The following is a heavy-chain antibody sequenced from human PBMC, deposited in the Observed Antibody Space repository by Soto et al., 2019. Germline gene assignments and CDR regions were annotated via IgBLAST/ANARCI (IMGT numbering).Heavy chain of an antibody. V-gene: IGHV3-7*01. CDR2: IKQDGSEK. J-gene: IGHJ5*02. Sequence: PGGSLRLSCAASGFTFSSYWMSWVRQAPGKGLEWVANIKQDGSEKYYVDSVKGRFTISRDNAKNSLYLQMNSLRAEDTAVYYCASDTSAIGVENWFDPWGQGTLVTVSS. CDR3: ASDTSAIGVENWFDP. D-gene: IGHD3-22*01. CDR1: GFTFSSYW.